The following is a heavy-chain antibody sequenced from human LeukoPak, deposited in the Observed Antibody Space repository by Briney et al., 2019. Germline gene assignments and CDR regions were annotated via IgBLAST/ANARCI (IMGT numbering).Heavy chain of an antibody. Sequence: ASVKVSCKASGYTFSSYGLSWVRQATGQGLEWMGWMNPNSGNTGYAQKFQGRVTMTRNTSISTAYMELSSLRSEDTAVYYCASASYEDDAFDIWGQGTMVTVSS. D-gene: IGHD1-26*01. CDR2: MNPNSGNT. CDR3: ASASYEDDAFDI. V-gene: IGHV1-8*02. J-gene: IGHJ3*02. CDR1: GYTFSSYG.